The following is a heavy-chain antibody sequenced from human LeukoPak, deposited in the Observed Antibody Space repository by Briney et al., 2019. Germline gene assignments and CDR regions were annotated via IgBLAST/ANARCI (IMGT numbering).Heavy chain of an antibody. V-gene: IGHV1-2*02. CDR2: INPNSGAT. D-gene: IGHD1-26*01. CDR3: ARQRGSYNWSYDY. CDR1: GYTFTGYY. Sequence: ASVRVSCKASGYTFTGYYMHWVRQAPGQGLEWMGWINPNSGATNYAQKFQGRVTMTRDTSISTAYMELSRLRSDDTAVYYCARQRGSYNWSYDYWGQGTLVTVSS. J-gene: IGHJ4*02.